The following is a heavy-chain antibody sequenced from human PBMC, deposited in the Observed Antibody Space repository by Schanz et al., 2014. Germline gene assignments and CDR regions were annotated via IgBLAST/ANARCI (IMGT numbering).Heavy chain of an antibody. CDR3: ARPLGPNYYYYGLDV. CDR1: GFTFSSYW. J-gene: IGHJ6*02. Sequence: DVQLVESGGGFVQPGGSLRLSCAASGFTFSSYWMHWVRQAPGKGLVWVSRINSDGSTTIYADSVKGRFTISRDNAKNTLYLQMNSLRAEDTAVYYCARPLGPNYYYYGLDVWGQGTTVTVSS. V-gene: IGHV3-74*01. CDR2: INSDGSTT.